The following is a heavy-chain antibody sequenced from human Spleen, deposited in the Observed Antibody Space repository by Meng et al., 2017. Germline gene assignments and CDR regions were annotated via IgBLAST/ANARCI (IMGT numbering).Heavy chain of an antibody. CDR2: ICHSGST. Sequence: SETLSLTCIVSGYSISSAYYWGWIRQPPGKGLEWIGSICHSGSTYYNPSLKSRVTISVDTSKNQFSLKLSSVTAADTAVYYCAGSYYYDSSGYYGIDYWGQGTLVTVSS. V-gene: IGHV4-38-2*02. CDR1: GYSISSAYY. CDR3: AGSYYYDSSGYYGIDY. D-gene: IGHD3-22*01. J-gene: IGHJ4*02.